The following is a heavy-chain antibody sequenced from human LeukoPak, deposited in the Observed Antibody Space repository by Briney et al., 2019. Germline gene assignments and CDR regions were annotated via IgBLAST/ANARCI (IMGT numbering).Heavy chain of an antibody. CDR2: INPNSGDT. Sequence: ASVKVSCKASGYTFTGYYIHWVRQAPGQGLEWMGWINPNSGDTNYAQTFQGRVTMTRDTSISTAYMELSSLRAEDTAVYYCARDGRSGNFDKWGQGTLVSVSS. CDR3: ARDGRSGNFDK. CDR1: GYTFTGYY. J-gene: IGHJ4*02. D-gene: IGHD1-26*01. V-gene: IGHV1-2*02.